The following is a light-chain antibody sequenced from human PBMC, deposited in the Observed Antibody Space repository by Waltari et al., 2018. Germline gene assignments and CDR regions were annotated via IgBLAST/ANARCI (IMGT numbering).Light chain of an antibody. V-gene: IGLV2-11*01. Sequence: QSALTQPRSVSGSPGQSVTISCPGTSSDVGGYNYVSWYQQHPGKAPKLMIYDVSKRPSGVPDRFSGSKAGTTASLAISGLQAEDEADYYCCSYAGSYTVVFGGGTKLTVL. CDR3: CSYAGSYTVV. J-gene: IGLJ2*01. CDR1: SSDVGGYNY. CDR2: DVS.